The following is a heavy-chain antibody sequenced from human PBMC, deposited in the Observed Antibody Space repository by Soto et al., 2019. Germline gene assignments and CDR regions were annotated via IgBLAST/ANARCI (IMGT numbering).Heavy chain of an antibody. CDR3: ARDSRGGAARRPTFYY. CDR2: IGRSGETI. Sequence: PGGSLRLSCVGSGFTFSSFEMNWVRQTPGKGLEWLSYIGRSGETIYYADSVKGRFTNSRDNAKSSLFLQMNGLRDEDTGIYYCARDSRGGAARRPTFYYWGRGTQVTVSS. CDR1: GFTFSSFE. D-gene: IGHD6-6*01. V-gene: IGHV3-48*03. J-gene: IGHJ4*02.